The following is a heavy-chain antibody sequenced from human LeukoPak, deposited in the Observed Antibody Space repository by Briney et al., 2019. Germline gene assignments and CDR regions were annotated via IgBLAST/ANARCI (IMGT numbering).Heavy chain of an antibody. J-gene: IGHJ6*03. CDR1: GGSISSYY. CDR3: ASLDIVVVPAAMPASNYYYMDV. Sequence: SETLSLTCTVSGGSISSYYWSWIRQPAGKGLEWIGRIYTSWSTNYNPSLKSRVTISVDKSKTQFSLKLSSVTAADTAVYYCASLDIVVVPAAMPASNYYYMDVWGKGTTVTVS. D-gene: IGHD2-2*01. V-gene: IGHV4-4*07. CDR2: IYTSWST.